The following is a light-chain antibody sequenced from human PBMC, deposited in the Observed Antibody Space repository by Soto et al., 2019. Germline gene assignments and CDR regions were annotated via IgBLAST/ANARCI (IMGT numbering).Light chain of an antibody. J-gene: IGKJ3*01. V-gene: IGKV3-20*01. CDR3: QQYGSSPPFT. Sequence: EIVLTQSPGTLSLSPGERATLSCRASQSVSSSYLAWYQQKPGQAPRLRIYGASSRATGIPDRFSGSGSGTDFTLTISRLEPEDFALYYCQQYGSSPPFTFGPGTKVDIK. CDR2: GAS. CDR1: QSVSSSY.